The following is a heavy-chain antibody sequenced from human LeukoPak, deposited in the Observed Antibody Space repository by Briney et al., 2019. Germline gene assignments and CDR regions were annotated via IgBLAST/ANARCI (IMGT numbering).Heavy chain of an antibody. CDR3: ARGLVVVDDFDY. D-gene: IGHD2-2*01. J-gene: IGHJ4*02. Sequence: SETLSLTCAVYGGSFSGYYWSWIRQPPGKGLEWIGKINHSGSTNYNPSLKSRVTISVDTSKNQFSLKLSSVTAADTAVYYCARGLVVVDDFDYWGQGTLVTVSS. V-gene: IGHV4-34*01. CDR1: GGSFSGYY. CDR2: INHSGST.